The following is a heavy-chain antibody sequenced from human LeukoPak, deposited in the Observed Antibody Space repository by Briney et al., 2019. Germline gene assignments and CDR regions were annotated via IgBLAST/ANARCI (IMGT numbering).Heavy chain of an antibody. J-gene: IGHJ4*02. CDR2: INHSGST. CDR1: GGSFSGYY. V-gene: IGHV4-34*01. CDR3: AREAVVVPAASNFDH. D-gene: IGHD2-2*01. Sequence: SETLSLTCAVYGGSFSGYYWSWIRQPPGKGLEWIGEINHSGSTNYNPSLKSRVTISVGTSKNQFSLKLSSVTAADTAVYYCAREAVVVPAASNFDHWGQGTLVTVSS.